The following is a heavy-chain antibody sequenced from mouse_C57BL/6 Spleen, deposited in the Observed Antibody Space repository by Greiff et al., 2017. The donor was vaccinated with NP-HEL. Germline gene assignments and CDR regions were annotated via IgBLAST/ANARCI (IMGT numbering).Heavy chain of an antibody. CDR2: IYPGDGDT. CDR1: GYAFSSYW. Sequence: VKLQESGAELVKPGASVKISCKASGYAFSSYWMNWVKQRPGKGLEWIGQIYPGDGDTNYNGKFKGKATLTADKSSSTAYMQLSSLTSEDSAVYFCARGGYSNYPYFDYWSQGTTLTVSS. D-gene: IGHD2-5*01. V-gene: IGHV1-80*01. J-gene: IGHJ2*01. CDR3: ARGGYSNYPYFDY.